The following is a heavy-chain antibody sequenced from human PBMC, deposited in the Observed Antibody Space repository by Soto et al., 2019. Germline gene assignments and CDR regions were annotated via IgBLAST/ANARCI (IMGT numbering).Heavy chain of an antibody. D-gene: IGHD1-1*01. J-gene: IGHJ4*02. CDR1: GGSVSSGSYY. Sequence: XATLSLTCTVSGGSVSSGSYYWSWIRQPPGKGLEWIGFISYSGNTNYNSSLKSRVTISKDTSENQFSLKVSSVTAADTAVYYCARYTTGGTGFDNWGQGTLVTVSS. CDR3: ARYTTGGTGFDN. CDR2: ISYSGNT. V-gene: IGHV4-61*01.